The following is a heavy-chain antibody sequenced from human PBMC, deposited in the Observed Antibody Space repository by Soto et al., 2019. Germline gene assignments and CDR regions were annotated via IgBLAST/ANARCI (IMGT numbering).Heavy chain of an antibody. J-gene: IGHJ4*02. V-gene: IGHV4-4*02. Sequence: SETLSLTCAVSCGSISSSNWWSWVRQPPGKGLEWIGEIYHSGSTNYNASLKSRVTISVDKSKNQFSLKLSSVTAADTAVYYCARAVTVTAIRRGGIDYWGQGTLVTVSS. CDR3: ARAVTVTAIRRGGIDY. CDR2: IYHSGST. D-gene: IGHD2-21*02. CDR1: CGSISSSNW.